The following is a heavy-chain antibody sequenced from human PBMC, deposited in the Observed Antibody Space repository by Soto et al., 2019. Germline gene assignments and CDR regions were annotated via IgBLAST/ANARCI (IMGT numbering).Heavy chain of an antibody. CDR1: GFTFNDHY. J-gene: IGHJ6*02. CDR2: ISSDSIYT. D-gene: IGHD3-10*01. Sequence: QVQLVESGGGLVKPGGSLRLSCAASGFTFNDHYMTWIRQAPGKGLEWVSFISSDSIYTNSADSVKGRFTISRDNAKNLLYLQMSSLRVEDTAVYYCARDSTGSGLGYGMDVWGQGTTVAVSS. V-gene: IGHV3-11*06. CDR3: ARDSTGSGLGYGMDV.